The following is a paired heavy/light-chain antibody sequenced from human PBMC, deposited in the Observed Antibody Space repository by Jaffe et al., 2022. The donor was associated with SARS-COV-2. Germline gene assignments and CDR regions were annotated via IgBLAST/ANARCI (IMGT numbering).Heavy chain of an antibody. CDR2: INTNSGSP. V-gene: IGHV7-4-1*02. Sequence: QVQLVQSGSELKKPGASVTVSCRASGYTFSKYIINWVRQAPGQGLEWMGWINTNSGSPTYAQGFTGRFVFSLDTSVSTAYLRISSLKVEDTAMYYCATTDLSDVWGQGTLVTVSS. CDR1: GYTFSKYI. CDR3: ATTDLSDV. J-gene: IGHJ1*01. D-gene: IGHD1-1*01.
Light chain of an antibody. CDR3: MIWHTTTVV. Sequence: QAVLTQPSSLSASPGASASLTCTLRSGINVDSSRIFWYQQKPGSPPQYLLRFKSDSDKHQGSGVPSRFSGSKDVSANAGILLISGLQSEDEADYYCMIWHTTTVVFGGGTKLTVL. J-gene: IGLJ2*01. V-gene: IGLV5-45*03. CDR2: FKSDSDK. CDR1: SGINVDSSR.